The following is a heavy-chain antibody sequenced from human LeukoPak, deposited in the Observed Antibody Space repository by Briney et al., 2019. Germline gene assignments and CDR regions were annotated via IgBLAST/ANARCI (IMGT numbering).Heavy chain of an antibody. Sequence: SETLSLTCTVSGGSIISYYWSRIRQPPGKGLEWIGYIYYSGSTNSNPSLKSRVTISVDTSKNQFSLKLSSVTAADTADYYCARVGMIGLWDFDLWGRGTLVTVSS. CDR2: IYYSGST. CDR3: ARVGMIGLWDFDL. V-gene: IGHV4-59*01. J-gene: IGHJ2*01. CDR1: GGSIISYY. D-gene: IGHD3-22*01.